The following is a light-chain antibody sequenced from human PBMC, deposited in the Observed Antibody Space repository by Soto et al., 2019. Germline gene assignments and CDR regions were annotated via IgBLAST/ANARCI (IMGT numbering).Light chain of an antibody. J-gene: IGLJ2*01. CDR1: SSNIGAGYD. V-gene: IGLV1-40*01. CDR2: GNT. CDR3: LSFDSRLSVV. Sequence: QSVLTQPPSVSGAPGQRVTISCTGSSSNIGAGYDVHWYQQLPGRAPKLLIYGNTNRPSGVPDRFSGSKSGTSASLAITGLQAEEAADYYCLSFDSRLSVVFGGGTKVTVL.